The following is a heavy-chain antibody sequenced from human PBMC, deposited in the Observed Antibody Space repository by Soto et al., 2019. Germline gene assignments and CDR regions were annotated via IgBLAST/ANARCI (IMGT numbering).Heavy chain of an antibody. CDR1: GYSFTTYW. V-gene: IGHV5-51*01. J-gene: IGHJ6*02. D-gene: IGHD1-1*01. CDR2: INPGDSDT. CDR3: ARHSWNYYGMDV. Sequence: GESLKISCKASGYSFTTYWIGWVRQMPGKGLEWMGIINPGDSDTKYSPSFQGQVTISADKSITTAYLQWSSLKASDTAMYYCARHSWNYYGMDVWGQGTTVTVSS.